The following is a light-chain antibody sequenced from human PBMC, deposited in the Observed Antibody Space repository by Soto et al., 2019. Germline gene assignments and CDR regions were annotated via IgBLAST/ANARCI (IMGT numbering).Light chain of an antibody. CDR1: QSVSSY. J-gene: IGKJ2*01. V-gene: IGKV3-11*01. CDR2: DAS. Sequence: EIVLTQSPATLSLSPGERATLSCSASQSVSSYLAWYQQKPGQAPRLLIYDASNRATGIPARFSGSGSGTDFTLTTSSLEPEDLAVYYCQQRSNWYTFGQGTKLEIK. CDR3: QQRSNWYT.